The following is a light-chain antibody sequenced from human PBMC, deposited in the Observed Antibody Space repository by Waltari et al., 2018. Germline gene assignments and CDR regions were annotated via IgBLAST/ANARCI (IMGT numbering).Light chain of an antibody. J-gene: IGLJ2*01. Sequence: QSVLTQPPSASGTPGQRVTIPCSGSSSNTGSNYVYWYQQLPGPAPKLLIYRNNQRPSGVPDRFSGSKSGTSASLAISGLRSEDEADYYCAAWDDSLSGPVFGGGTKLTVL. CDR3: AAWDDSLSGPV. CDR1: SSNTGSNY. V-gene: IGLV1-47*01. CDR2: RNN.